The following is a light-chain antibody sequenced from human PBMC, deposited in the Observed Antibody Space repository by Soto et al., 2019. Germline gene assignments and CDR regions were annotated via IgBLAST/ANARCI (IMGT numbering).Light chain of an antibody. Sequence: IVLTHSPGTLSLSPLERATLSFRSSQSVSSNLAWYQQKPGQSPRLLIYGTSTRATGIPARFSGSGFGTEFTLTISSLQSEDFAVYYCQQYNNWPPWTFGQGTKVDIK. V-gene: IGKV3-15*01. CDR1: QSVSSN. CDR2: GTS. CDR3: QQYNNWPPWT. J-gene: IGKJ1*01.